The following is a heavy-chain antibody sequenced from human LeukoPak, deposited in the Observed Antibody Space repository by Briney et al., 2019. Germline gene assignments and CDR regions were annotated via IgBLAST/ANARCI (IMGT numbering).Heavy chain of an antibody. V-gene: IGHV1-8*01. CDR1: GYTLTSYD. CDR3: ERGGGKRGGWSGYYFDYYYYYMDV. D-gene: IGHD3-3*01. J-gene: IGHJ6*03. CDR2: MNPNSGNT. Sequence: ASVKVSCKASGYTLTSYDINWVRQATGQGLEWMGWMNPNSGNTGYAQKFQGRVTMTRNTSISTAYMALSSLRAEDTAVYYCERGGGKRGGWSGYYFDYYYYYMDVWGKGTTVTVSS.